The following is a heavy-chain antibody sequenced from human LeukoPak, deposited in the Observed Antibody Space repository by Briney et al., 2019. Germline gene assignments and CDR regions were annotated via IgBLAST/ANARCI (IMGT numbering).Heavy chain of an antibody. J-gene: IGHJ3*02. CDR3: ARVRYCSSTTCRGAFDI. CDR2: TRKKANSYTT. D-gene: IGHD2-2*01. CDR1: GFTFSDHY. V-gene: IGHV3-72*01. Sequence: GSLELPWAAPGFTFSDHYMDWVRQAPGKGPEWVGRTRKKANSYTTEYAASVKGRFTISRADSENSLYLQMYSLKTEDTAVYYCARVRYCSSTTCRGAFDIWGQGTMVTVSS.